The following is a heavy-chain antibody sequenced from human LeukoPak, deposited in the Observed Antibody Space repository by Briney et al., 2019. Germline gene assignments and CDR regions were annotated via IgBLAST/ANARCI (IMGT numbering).Heavy chain of an antibody. CDR3: AREARWLAFDK. J-gene: IGHJ4*02. D-gene: IGHD6-19*01. Sequence: GGSLRLSWVASRFTAGDNHMSWAPHTPREGVEWVSVIYNGDNTYYAHSVQGRFTNYKDHSKNTPYLQVNSLRPEDPAVYFCAREARWLAFDKWGQGRLVTVSS. CDR2: IYNGDNT. V-gene: IGHV3-66*01. CDR1: RFTAGDNH.